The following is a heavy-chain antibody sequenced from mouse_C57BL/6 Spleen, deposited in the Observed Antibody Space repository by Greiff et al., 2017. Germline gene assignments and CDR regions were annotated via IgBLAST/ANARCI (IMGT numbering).Heavy chain of an antibody. CDR3: ARYDWDYFDY. J-gene: IGHJ2*01. CDR2: IYPGDGDT. Sequence: QVQLQQSGPELVKPGASVKISCKASGYAFSSSWMNWVKQRPGKGLEWIGRIYPGDGDTNYNGKFKGKATLTADKSSSTAYMQLSSLTSEDSAVYFCARYDWDYFDYWGQGTTHTVSS. CDR1: GYAFSSSW. D-gene: IGHD2-12*01. V-gene: IGHV1-82*01.